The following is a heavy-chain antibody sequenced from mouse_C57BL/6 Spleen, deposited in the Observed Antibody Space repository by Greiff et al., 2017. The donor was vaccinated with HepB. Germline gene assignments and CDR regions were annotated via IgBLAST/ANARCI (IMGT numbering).Heavy chain of an antibody. CDR3: ARDGGVRRGFAY. Sequence: EVQLVESGGGLVKPGGSLKLSCAASGFTFSSYAMSWVRQTPEKRLEWVATISDGGSYTYYPDNVKGRFTISRDNAKNNLYLQMSHLKSEDTAMYYCARDGGVRRGFAYWGQGTLVTVSA. CDR2: ISDGGSYT. V-gene: IGHV5-4*01. D-gene: IGHD2-14*01. J-gene: IGHJ3*01. CDR1: GFTFSSYA.